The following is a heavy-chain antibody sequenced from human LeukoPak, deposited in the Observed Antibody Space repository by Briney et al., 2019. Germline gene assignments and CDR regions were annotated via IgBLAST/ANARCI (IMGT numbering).Heavy chain of an antibody. CDR3: ARLASGSYGPLTPFDY. D-gene: IGHD1-26*01. V-gene: IGHV4-59*08. Sequence: SETLSLTCVVYGGSFSGYYWSWIRQPPGKGLERIGDIYYSGSTNYNPSLKSRVTISVDTSKNQFSLRLSSVTAADTAVYYSARLASGSYGPLTPFDYWGQGTLVTVSS. CDR2: IYYSGST. CDR1: GGSFSGYY. J-gene: IGHJ4*02.